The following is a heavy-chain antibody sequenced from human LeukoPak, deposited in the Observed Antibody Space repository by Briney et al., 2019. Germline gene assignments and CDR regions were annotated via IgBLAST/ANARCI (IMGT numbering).Heavy chain of an antibody. D-gene: IGHD1-26*01. CDR2: ISGSGGST. J-gene: IGHJ4*02. CDR1: GFTFSSYA. CDR3: AKDPNSGSYYPYYFDY. V-gene: IGHV3-23*01. Sequence: GGSLRLSCAASGFTFSSYAISWVRQAPGKGLEWVSAISGSGGSTYYADSVKGRFTISRDNSKNTLYLQMNSLRAEDTAVYYCAKDPNSGSYYPYYFDYWGQGTLVTVSS.